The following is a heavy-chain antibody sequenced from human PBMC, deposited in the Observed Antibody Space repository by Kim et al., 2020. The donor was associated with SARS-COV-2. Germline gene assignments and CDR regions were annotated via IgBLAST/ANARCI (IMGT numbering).Heavy chain of an antibody. CDR3: ANWGSSWGFDC. CDR2: ISGDGTKS. D-gene: IGHD6-19*01. J-gene: IGHJ1*01. V-gene: IGHV3-7*03. Sequence: GGSLRLSCSASDFIFSKQWMSWVRQAPGKGLEWVAHISGDGTKSYYVDSVKGRFTISRDNAKNTLYLQMNSLGVEDTAVYYCANWGSSWGFDCWGHDSLV. CDR1: DFIFSKQW.